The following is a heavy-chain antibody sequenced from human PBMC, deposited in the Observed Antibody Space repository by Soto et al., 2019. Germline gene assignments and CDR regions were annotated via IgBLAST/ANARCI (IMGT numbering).Heavy chain of an antibody. CDR1: GYTFTSYA. D-gene: IGHD3-16*01. CDR3: ASVYLITASDAFDI. V-gene: IGHV1-3*01. CDR2: INAGNGNT. Sequence: QVQLVQSGAEVKKPGASVKVSCKASGYTFTSYAMHWVRQAPGQRLEWMGWINAGNGNTKYSQKFQGRVTITRDTSASTAYMELRSLRSEDTAVYYCASVYLITASDAFDIWGQGTMVTVSS. J-gene: IGHJ3*02.